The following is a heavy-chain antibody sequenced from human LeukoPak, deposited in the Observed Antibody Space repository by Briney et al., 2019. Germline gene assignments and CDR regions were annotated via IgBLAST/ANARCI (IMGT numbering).Heavy chain of an antibody. V-gene: IGHV4-59*01. J-gene: IGHJ4*02. CDR2: IYHSGSA. CDR3: ARQPVEMSTIAAINY. D-gene: IGHD5-24*01. Sequence: PSETLFLTCTVSGGSISSFYWSWIRQPPGKGLEWIGYIYHSGSAKYNPSLKSRVTISVDTSKNQFSLKLSSVTAADTAVYYCARQPVEMSTIAAINYWGQGTLVTVSS. CDR1: GGSISSFY.